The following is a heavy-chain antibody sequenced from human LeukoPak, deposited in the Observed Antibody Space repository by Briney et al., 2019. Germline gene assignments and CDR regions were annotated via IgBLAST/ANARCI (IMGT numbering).Heavy chain of an antibody. D-gene: IGHD1-26*01. CDR1: GYRFKNYW. CDR3: ARRAAEWELLDY. Sequence: ESPETPLQVSGYRFKNYWIGWVRQMPGKGLGSVVIIYPGDSETRYSPPYQGQVTISADKSISPADLQWSSLRASDTAMYYCARRAAEWELLDYWGQGTLVTVSS. CDR2: IYPGDSET. V-gene: IGHV5-51*01. J-gene: IGHJ4*02.